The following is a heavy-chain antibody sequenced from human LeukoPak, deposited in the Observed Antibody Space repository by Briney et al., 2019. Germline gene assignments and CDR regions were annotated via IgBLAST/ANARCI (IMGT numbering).Heavy chain of an antibody. V-gene: IGHV3-23*01. CDR2: ISGSGGST. J-gene: IGHJ4*02. Sequence: GSLRLSCAASGFTFSSYAMSWVRQAPGKGLEWVSAISGSGGSTYYADYVKGRFTISRDNSKNTLYLQMNSLRAEDTAVYYCASTPVVVAAILNWGQGTLVTVSS. CDR1: GFTFSSYA. D-gene: IGHD2-15*01. CDR3: ASTPVVVAAILN.